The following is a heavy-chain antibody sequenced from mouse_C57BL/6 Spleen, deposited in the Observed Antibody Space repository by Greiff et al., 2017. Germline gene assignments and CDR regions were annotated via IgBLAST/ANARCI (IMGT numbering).Heavy chain of an antibody. D-gene: IGHD1-1*01. J-gene: IGHJ2*01. Sequence: VKLVESGAELVRPGTSVKMSCKASGYTFTNYWIGWAKQRPGHGLEWIGDIYPGGGYTNYNEKFKGKATLTADKSSSTAYMQFSSLTSEDSAIYYCARAYYYGIDYWGQGTTLTVSS. CDR3: ARAYYYGIDY. CDR1: GYTFTNYW. CDR2: IYPGGGYT. V-gene: IGHV1-63*01.